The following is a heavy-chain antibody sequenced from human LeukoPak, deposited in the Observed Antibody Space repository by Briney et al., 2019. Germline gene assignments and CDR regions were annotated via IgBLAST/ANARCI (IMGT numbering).Heavy chain of an antibody. Sequence: AGSLRLSCAASGFTCSSIARSWVGQGPGKGLEWVSGISPSSDSPYYAGSVTGRFTISTDNSKNTLYLQMSNLRAEDTAIYYCANPPLLFLAESYGMDVWGPGTTVTVSS. CDR3: ANPPLLFLAESYGMDV. D-gene: IGHD3-10*01. CDR2: ISPSSDSP. CDR1: GFTCSSIA. J-gene: IGHJ6*02. V-gene: IGHV3-23*01.